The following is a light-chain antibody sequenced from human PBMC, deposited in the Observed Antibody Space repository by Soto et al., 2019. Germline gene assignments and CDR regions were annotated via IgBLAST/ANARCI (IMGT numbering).Light chain of an antibody. V-gene: IGKV3-15*01. Sequence: ELVMTQSQATLSVSPGEIATLSCRASQSVSSNLAWYQKKPGQAPRLLIYGASTRATGIPARFSGSVYGTELTLTLSSLQSEELAVDDGQQYNNWPRTGGQGTKVDIK. CDR3: QQYNNWPRT. CDR2: GAS. J-gene: IGKJ1*01. CDR1: QSVSSN.